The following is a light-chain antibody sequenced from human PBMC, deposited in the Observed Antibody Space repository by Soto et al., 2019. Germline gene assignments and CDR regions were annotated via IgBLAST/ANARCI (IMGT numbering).Light chain of an antibody. V-gene: IGKV1-39*01. CDR1: ETISRY. Sequence: DIPMTQSPSSLSASVGDRVTITCRASETISRYLNWYQQKPGKAPKLLIYAASSLQSGVPSRFSGSGSGTDFTLTISSLQPEDFATYYCQQAYSTPFTFGPGTKVDIK. CDR3: QQAYSTPFT. J-gene: IGKJ3*01. CDR2: AAS.